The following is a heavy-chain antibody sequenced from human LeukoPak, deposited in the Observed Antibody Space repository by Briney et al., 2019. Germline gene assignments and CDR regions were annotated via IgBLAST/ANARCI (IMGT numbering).Heavy chain of an antibody. CDR1: GFTFSSYA. Sequence: GGSLSLSCAASGFTFSSYAMSWVRQAPGKGLEWVSAISGSGGSTYYADSVKGRFTISRDNSKNTVYLQMNSLRAEDTAVYYCARPMDFDWLLSFDYWGQGTLVTVSS. CDR2: ISGSGGST. V-gene: IGHV3-23*01. D-gene: IGHD3-9*01. CDR3: ARPMDFDWLLSFDY. J-gene: IGHJ4*02.